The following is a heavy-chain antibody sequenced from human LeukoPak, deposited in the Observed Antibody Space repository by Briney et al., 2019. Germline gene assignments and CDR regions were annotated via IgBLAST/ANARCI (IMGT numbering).Heavy chain of an antibody. Sequence: PGGSLRLSCAASGFTFSSYGMHWVRQAPGKGLEWVAFIRYDGSNKYYADSVKGRFTISRDNAKNSLYLQMNSLRAEDTAVYYCARVHYYGSGSYYLANYYYYYMDVWGKGTTVTISS. CDR3: ARVHYYGSGSYYLANYYYYYMDV. D-gene: IGHD3-10*01. J-gene: IGHJ6*03. CDR1: GFTFSSYG. V-gene: IGHV3-30*02. CDR2: IRYDGSNK.